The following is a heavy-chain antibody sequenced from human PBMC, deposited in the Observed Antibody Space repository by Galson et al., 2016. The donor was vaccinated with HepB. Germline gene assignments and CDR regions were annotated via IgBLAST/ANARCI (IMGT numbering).Heavy chain of an antibody. D-gene: IGHD1-1*01. V-gene: IGHV3-53*01. CDR3: ARGGSDWHGYHVFDI. CDR2: IYTVGST. CDR1: GFAISTNF. Sequence: SLRLSCAASGFAISTNFMNWVRQAPGKRLEWVAVIYTVGSTYYIDSVRGRFTLSRDTSKNTLYLQMNSLRAEDTAVYYCARGGSDWHGYHVFDIWGQGTSVAVSS. J-gene: IGHJ3*02.